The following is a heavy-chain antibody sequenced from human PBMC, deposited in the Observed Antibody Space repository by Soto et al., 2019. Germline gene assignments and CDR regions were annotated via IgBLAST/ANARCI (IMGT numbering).Heavy chain of an antibody. D-gene: IGHD3-10*01. Sequence: ASVKVSCKASGYTCTGYYMHWVRQAPGQGLEWMGWINPNSGGTNYAQKFQGRVTMTRDTSISTAYMELSRLRSDDTAVYYCARAKTYYYGSGSYYNTPSRFDYWGQGTLVTVSS. V-gene: IGHV1-2*02. CDR1: GYTCTGYY. J-gene: IGHJ4*02. CDR3: ARAKTYYYGSGSYYNTPSRFDY. CDR2: INPNSGGT.